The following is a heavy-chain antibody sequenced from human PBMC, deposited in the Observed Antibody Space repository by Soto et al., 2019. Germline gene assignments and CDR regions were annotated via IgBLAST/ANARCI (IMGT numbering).Heavy chain of an antibody. J-gene: IGHJ4*02. CDR1: GFTVSSNY. CDR2: IYSGGST. Sequence: GGSLRFSCAASGFTVSSNYMSWVRQAPGKGLEWVSVIYSGGSTYYADSVKGRFTISRDNSKNTLYLQMNSLRAEDTAVYYCARDLLGYDSSGYSWHYWGQGTLVTVSS. D-gene: IGHD3-22*01. CDR3: ARDLLGYDSSGYSWHY. V-gene: IGHV3-53*01.